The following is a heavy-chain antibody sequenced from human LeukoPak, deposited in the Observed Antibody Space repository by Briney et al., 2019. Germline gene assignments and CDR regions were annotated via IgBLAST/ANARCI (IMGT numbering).Heavy chain of an antibody. CDR3: AKHVSGSLFYFDY. D-gene: IGHD3-10*01. V-gene: IGHV3-23*01. Sequence: GGPLRLSCAASGFTFRNCAMSWVRQAPGKGLEWVSGISGTGYNTYYADSVKGRFTISRDNSKNTLYLQMNSLGAEDTAVYYCAKHVSGSLFYFDYWGQRTLVTVS. CDR1: GFTFRNCA. J-gene: IGHJ4*02. CDR2: ISGTGYNT.